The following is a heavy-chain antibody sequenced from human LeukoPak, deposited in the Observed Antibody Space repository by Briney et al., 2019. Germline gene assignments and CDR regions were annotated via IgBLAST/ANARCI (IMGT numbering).Heavy chain of an antibody. CDR3: ARVSGGYSYGYGDY. CDR1: GGSISSSSYY. D-gene: IGHD5-18*01. Sequence: PSETLSLTCTVSGGSISSSSYYWGWIRQPPGKGLEWIGSIYYSGSTYYNPSLKSRVTISVDTSKNQFSLKLSSVTAADTAVYYCARVSGGYSYGYGDYWGQGTLVTVSS. V-gene: IGHV4-39*07. CDR2: IYYSGST. J-gene: IGHJ4*02.